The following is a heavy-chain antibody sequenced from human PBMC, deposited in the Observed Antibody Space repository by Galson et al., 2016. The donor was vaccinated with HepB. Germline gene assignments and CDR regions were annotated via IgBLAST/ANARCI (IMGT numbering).Heavy chain of an antibody. CDR2: AYYSRNT. CDR3: ARVNHGLFDH. D-gene: IGHD5-24*01. CDR1: SGSVSSGDYY. Sequence: SETLSLTCTVSSGSVSSGDYYWGWIRQLPGKALEWIGYAYYSRNTIYNSSLKSRVTISLDASKNQFSLEVRSVTAADTAVYYCARVNHGLFDHWGQGTLATVSS. V-gene: IGHV4-61*08. J-gene: IGHJ4*02.